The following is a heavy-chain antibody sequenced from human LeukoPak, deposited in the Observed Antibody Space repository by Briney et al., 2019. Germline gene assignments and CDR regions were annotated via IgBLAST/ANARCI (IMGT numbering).Heavy chain of an antibody. CDR1: GFTFSSYW. J-gene: IGHJ3*02. V-gene: IGHV3-7*01. Sequence: GGSLRLSCAASGFTFSSYWMSWVRQAPGKGLEWVANIKQDGSEKYYVNSVKGRFTISRDNAKNSLYLQMNSLRAEDTAVYYCARDLGDYDYGDYSDAFDIWGQGTMVTVSS. D-gene: IGHD4-17*01. CDR2: IKQDGSEK. CDR3: ARDLGDYDYGDYSDAFDI.